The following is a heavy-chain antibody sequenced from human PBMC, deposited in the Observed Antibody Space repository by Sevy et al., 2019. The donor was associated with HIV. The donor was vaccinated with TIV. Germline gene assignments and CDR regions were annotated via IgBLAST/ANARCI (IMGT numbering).Heavy chain of an antibody. V-gene: IGHV3-33*01. J-gene: IGHJ4*02. Sequence: GGSLRLSCAASGLSFDRYGMHWVRQAPGKGLEWVAVILYEGINKDYGDSVRGRFTISRDNSKNTLYLQMNSLRVDDTAVYYCATGRDYGSGSYDYWGPGTLVTVSS. CDR2: ILYEGINK. D-gene: IGHD3-10*01. CDR3: ATGRDYGSGSYDY. CDR1: GLSFDRYG.